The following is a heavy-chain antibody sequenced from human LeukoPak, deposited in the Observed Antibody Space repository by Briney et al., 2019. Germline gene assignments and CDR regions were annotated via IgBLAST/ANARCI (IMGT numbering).Heavy chain of an antibody. D-gene: IGHD3-22*01. V-gene: IGHV3-7*04. J-gene: IGHJ4*02. CDR1: GFAFGSSS. CDR2: IKQDGSDK. Sequence: GGSLGLSCVASGFAFGSSSMSWVRQAPGKGLEWVAIIKQDGSDKYYVDSVKGRFTISRDDAKNSLYLQMNSLRAEDTAVYYCARRSGYFPLDYWGQGTLVTVFS. CDR3: ARRSGYFPLDY.